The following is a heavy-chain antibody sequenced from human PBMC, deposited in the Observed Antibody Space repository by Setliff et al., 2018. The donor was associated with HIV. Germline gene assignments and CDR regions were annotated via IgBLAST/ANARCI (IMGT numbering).Heavy chain of an antibody. D-gene: IGHD1-26*01. J-gene: IGHJ4*02. CDR2: IYPGDSDA. Sequence: GESLKISCKGSGYSFSNYWIGWVRQMPGKGLEWMGIIYPGDSDARYSPSFQGQVTISVDKSISTAYMELSSLRSEDTAVYYCARVGSYWTQFDCWGQGTLVTVSS. CDR3: ARVGSYWTQFDC. CDR1: GYSFSNYW. V-gene: IGHV5-51*01.